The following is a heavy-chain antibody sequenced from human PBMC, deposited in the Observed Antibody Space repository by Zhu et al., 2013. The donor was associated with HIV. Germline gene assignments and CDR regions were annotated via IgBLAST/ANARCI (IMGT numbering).Heavy chain of an antibody. CDR2: INAFSGNT. Sequence: QVQLVQSGTEVKKPGASVKVSCKASGYTYTAYGVSWVRQAPGQGLEWMGWINAFSGNTNYAQKFQGRVTLTTDGLTTNSFTITAYMELRSLRSDDTAVYYCATGPYNSGWYDYWGQGTLVTVSS. CDR1: GYTYTAYG. D-gene: IGHD6-19*01. CDR3: ATGPYNSGWYDY. J-gene: IGHJ4*02. V-gene: IGHV1-18*01.